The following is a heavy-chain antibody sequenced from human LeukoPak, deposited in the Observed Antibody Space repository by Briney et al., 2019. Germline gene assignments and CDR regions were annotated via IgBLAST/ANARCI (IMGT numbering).Heavy chain of an antibody. CDR3: ARGGAQGMDV. D-gene: IGHD1-26*01. V-gene: IGHV3-11*01. CDR2: ISGVASDI. CDR1: GFTFSDYY. J-gene: IGHJ6*02. Sequence: GGSLRLSCAASGFTFSDYYMTWIRQAPGKGLEWVSYISGVASDIYYADSVKGRFTISRDNAKKSVYLQTNSLRAEDTAVYYCARGGAQGMDVWGQGTTVTVSS.